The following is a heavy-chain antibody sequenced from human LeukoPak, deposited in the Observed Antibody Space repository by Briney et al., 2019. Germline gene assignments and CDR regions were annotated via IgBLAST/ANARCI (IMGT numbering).Heavy chain of an antibody. V-gene: IGHV3-33*06. CDR3: AKDRYYDILTGYLDY. CDR2: IWYDGSNK. CDR1: GFTFSSYG. Sequence: PGGSLRLSCAASGFTFSSYGTHWVRQAPGKGLEWVAVIWYDGSNKYYADSVKGRFTISRDNSKNTLYLQMNSLRAEDTAVYYCAKDRYYDILTGYLDYWGQGTLVTVSS. J-gene: IGHJ4*02. D-gene: IGHD3-9*01.